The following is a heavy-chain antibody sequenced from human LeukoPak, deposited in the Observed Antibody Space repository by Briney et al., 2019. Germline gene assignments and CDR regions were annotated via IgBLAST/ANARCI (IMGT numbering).Heavy chain of an antibody. CDR1: GFFFGTYW. V-gene: IGHV3-7*01. CDR2: IKHDAIEE. J-gene: IGHJ5*02. Sequence: GGSLRLSCEASGFFFGTYWMAWVRQAPGKGLEWVASIKHDAIEEHYADSVKGRFTVSRDNGRNSLYLEMKSLGVEDTAVYYCSREFEPWGQGTLVIVSS. CDR3: SREFEP.